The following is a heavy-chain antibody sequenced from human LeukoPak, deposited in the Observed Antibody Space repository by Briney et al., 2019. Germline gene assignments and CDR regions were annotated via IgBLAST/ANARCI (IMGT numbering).Heavy chain of an antibody. Sequence: PSQTLSLTCTVSGGSISSGGYYWSWIRQHPGKGLEWIGYIYYSGSAYYNPSLKSRATISVDTSKNQFSLKLSSVTAADTAVYYCARSPWVAATSAPFDYWGQGTLVTVSS. D-gene: IGHD2-15*01. J-gene: IGHJ4*02. V-gene: IGHV4-31*03. CDR3: ARSPWVAATSAPFDY. CDR1: GGSISSGGYY. CDR2: IYYSGSA.